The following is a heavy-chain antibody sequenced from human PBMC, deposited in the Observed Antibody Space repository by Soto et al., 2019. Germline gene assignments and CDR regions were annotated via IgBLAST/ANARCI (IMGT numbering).Heavy chain of an antibody. V-gene: IGHV3-23*01. Sequence: GGSLRLSCAASGCTFSSYAMSWVRQAPGKGLEWVSAISGSGGSTYYADSVKGRFTISRDNSKNTLYLQMNSLSAEDTAVYYCAKGIVGATISPDYWGQGTLVTVSS. CDR2: ISGSGGST. D-gene: IGHD1-26*01. CDR3: AKGIVGATISPDY. J-gene: IGHJ4*02. CDR1: GCTFSSYA.